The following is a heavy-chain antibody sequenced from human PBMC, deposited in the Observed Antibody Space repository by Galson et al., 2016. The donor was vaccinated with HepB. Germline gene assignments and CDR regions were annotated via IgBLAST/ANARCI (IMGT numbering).Heavy chain of an antibody. V-gene: IGHV1-69*06. CDR1: GYTFTSYG. CDR2: IIPIFGTA. D-gene: IGHD3-22*01. CDR3: ARGGSGLNYDSSGYYGGY. Sequence: SVKVSCKASGYTFTSYGVSWVRQAPGQGLEWMGGIIPIFGTAEYAQKFQGRVTITADKPTSTAYMELSSLRSEDTAVYYCARGGSGLNYDSSGYYGGYWGQGTLVTVSS. J-gene: IGHJ4*02.